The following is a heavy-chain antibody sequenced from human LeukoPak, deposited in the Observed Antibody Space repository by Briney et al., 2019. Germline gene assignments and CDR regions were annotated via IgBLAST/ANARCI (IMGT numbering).Heavy chain of an antibody. D-gene: IGHD5-24*01. V-gene: IGHV3-30*02. CDR2: IRYDGSNK. Sequence: SGGSLRLSCAASGFTFSSYGMHWVRQAPGKGLEWVAFIRYDGSNKYYADSVKGRFTISRDNSKNTLYLQMNSLRAEDTAVYYCAKAWVRDGYNFFDYWGQGTLVTVSS. J-gene: IGHJ4*02. CDR3: AKAWVRDGYNFFDY. CDR1: GFTFSSYG.